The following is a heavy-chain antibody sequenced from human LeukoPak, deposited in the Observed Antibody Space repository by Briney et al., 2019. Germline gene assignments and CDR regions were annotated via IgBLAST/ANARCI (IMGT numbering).Heavy chain of an antibody. V-gene: IGHV1-69*05. J-gene: IGHJ6*03. D-gene: IGHD6-13*01. CDR1: GGTFSSYA. CDR3: APIAAAGTGRYMDV. CDR2: IIPIFGTA. Sequence: SVKVSCKASGGTFSSYAISWVRQAPGQGLEWMGGIIPIFGTANYAQKFQGRVTITTDESTSTAYMELSSLRSEDTAVYYCAPIAAAGTGRYMDVWGKGTTVTVSS.